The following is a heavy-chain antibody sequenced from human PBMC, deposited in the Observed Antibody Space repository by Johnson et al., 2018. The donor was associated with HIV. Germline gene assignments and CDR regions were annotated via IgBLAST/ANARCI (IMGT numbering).Heavy chain of an antibody. CDR3: ARGFEVAAGWGAFDI. CDR1: GFSFDAYG. Sequence: VQLVESGGGLVQPGRSLRLSCAASGFSFDAYGMHWVRQPPGKGLEWVAGISFHSGTIGYADSVKGRFTISRDNAKKSLYLDMNSLRAEDTAFYYCARGFEVAAGWGAFDIWGQGTMVTVSS. CDR2: ISFHSGTI. D-gene: IGHD6-13*01. V-gene: IGHV3-9*01. J-gene: IGHJ3*02.